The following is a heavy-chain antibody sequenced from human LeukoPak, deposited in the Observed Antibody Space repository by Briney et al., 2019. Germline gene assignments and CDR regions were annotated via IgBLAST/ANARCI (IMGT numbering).Heavy chain of an antibody. V-gene: IGHV1-24*01. J-gene: IGHJ4*02. CDR3: ATEDPPGIAARGAKPFDY. Sequence: APVKVSCKVSGYTLTELSMHWVRQAPGKGLEWMGGFDPEDGETIYAQKFQGRVTMTEDTSTDTAYMELSSLRSEDTAVYYCATEDPPGIAARGAKPFDYWGQGTLVTVSS. CDR2: FDPEDGET. CDR1: GYTLTELS. D-gene: IGHD6-13*01.